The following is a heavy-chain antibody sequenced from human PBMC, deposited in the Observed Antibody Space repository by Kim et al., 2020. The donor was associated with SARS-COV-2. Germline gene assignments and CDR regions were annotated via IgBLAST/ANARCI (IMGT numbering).Heavy chain of an antibody. Sequence: GGSLRLSCAASGFTFSSYSMNWVRQAPGKGLEWVAYISSSSSTIYYADSVKGRFTISRDNAKNSLYLQMNSLRAEDTAVYYCAREPPSRVDYWGQGTLVTVSS. J-gene: IGHJ4*02. CDR2: ISSSSSTI. V-gene: IGHV3-48*04. CDR3: AREPPSRVDY. CDR1: GFTFSSYS.